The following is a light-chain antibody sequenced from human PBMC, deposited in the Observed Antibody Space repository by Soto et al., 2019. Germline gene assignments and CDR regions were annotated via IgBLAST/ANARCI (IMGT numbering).Light chain of an antibody. CDR2: EVN. CDR1: SSNLGGYDY. J-gene: IGLJ1*01. Sequence: SALTQPPSASGSPGQSVTISCTGTSSNLGGYDYVSWYQHHPGKAPKLIIYEVNERPSGVPDRFSGSKSGNTASLTVSGLQAEDEADYYCSSYGGNNHYVFGTGTKITV. CDR3: SSYGGNNHYV. V-gene: IGLV2-8*01.